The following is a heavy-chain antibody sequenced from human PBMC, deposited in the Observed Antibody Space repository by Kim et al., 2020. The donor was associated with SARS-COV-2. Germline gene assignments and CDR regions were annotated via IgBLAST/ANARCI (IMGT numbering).Heavy chain of an antibody. CDR3: ARGRWTGITFSSYYMDV. D-gene: IGHD1-7*01. V-gene: IGHV1-8*01. CDR2: MNPKSGYT. Sequence: ASVKVSCKASGYTFTRHDITWVRQATGQGLEWMGWMNPKSGYTGFAQKFQGRVTMTRDTSISTAYMELSSLGSEDTAVYYCARGRWTGITFSSYYMDVWGKGTTVTVSS. CDR1: GYTFTRHD. J-gene: IGHJ6*03.